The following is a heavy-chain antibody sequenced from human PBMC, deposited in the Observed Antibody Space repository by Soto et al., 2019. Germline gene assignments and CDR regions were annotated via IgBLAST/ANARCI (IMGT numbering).Heavy chain of an antibody. Sequence: PSETLSLTCIVSGGSISNYYWSRIRQPPGKGLEWIGYISYSGSTNYNPSLKSRVTMSLDTFNNHFYLKLSYVSAADTAMYYCAREDYFDSGGFPIWGQGTLVTVSS. D-gene: IGHD3-22*01. V-gene: IGHV4-59*01. CDR1: GGSISNYY. J-gene: IGHJ4*02. CDR3: AREDYFDSGGFPI. CDR2: ISYSGST.